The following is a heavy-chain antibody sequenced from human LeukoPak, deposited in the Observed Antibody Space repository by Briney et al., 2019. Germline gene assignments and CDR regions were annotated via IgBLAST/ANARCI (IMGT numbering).Heavy chain of an antibody. V-gene: IGHV1-18*01. J-gene: IGHJ5*02. D-gene: IGHD2-2*01. CDR3: ARSYCSSTSCYDLYTWFDP. CDR2: ISAYNGNT. CDR1: GYTFTSYG. Sequence: ASVEVSCKASGYTFTSYGISWVRQAPGQGLEWMGWISAYNGNTNYAQKLQGRVTITTDRSTSTAYMELRSLRSDDTAVYYCARSYCSSTSCYDLYTWFDPWGQGTLVTVSS.